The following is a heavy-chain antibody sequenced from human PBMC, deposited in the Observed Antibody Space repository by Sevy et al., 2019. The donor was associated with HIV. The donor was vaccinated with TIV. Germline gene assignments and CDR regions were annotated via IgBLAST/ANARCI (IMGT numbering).Heavy chain of an antibody. J-gene: IGHJ3*02. V-gene: IGHV3-53*01. CDR3: APLLGLGAFAI. D-gene: IGHD3-10*01. CDR2: IYAGGST. CDR1: GLSVSRNY. Sequence: GGSLRLSCAASGLSVSRNYLSWVRQAPGKGLEWVSVIYAGGSTYYADSVKGRFTVSRDKAKNTLYYQMNSLRAEDTAVYYCAPLLGLGAFAIWGQGTMVTVSS.